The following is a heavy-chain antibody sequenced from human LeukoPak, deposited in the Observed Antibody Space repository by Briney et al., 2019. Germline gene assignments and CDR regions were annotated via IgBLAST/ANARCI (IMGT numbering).Heavy chain of an antibody. J-gene: IGHJ4*02. Sequence: GASVKVSCKASGYTFTGYYMHWVRQAPGKGLEWMGGFDPEDGETIYAQKFQGRVTMTEDTSTDTAYMELSSLGSEDTAVYYCATAPRGGSYYFDYWGQGTLVTVSS. D-gene: IGHD1-26*01. CDR3: ATAPRGGSYYFDY. V-gene: IGHV1-24*01. CDR2: FDPEDGET. CDR1: GYTFTGYY.